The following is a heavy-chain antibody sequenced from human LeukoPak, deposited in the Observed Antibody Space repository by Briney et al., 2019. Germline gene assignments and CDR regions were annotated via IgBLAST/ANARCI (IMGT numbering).Heavy chain of an antibody. CDR2: INPNSGGT. V-gene: IGHV1-2*02. D-gene: IGHD3-22*01. Sequence: ASVKVSCKASGYTFTGYYMHWVRQAPGQGLEWMGWINPNSGGTNYAQKFQGRVTMTRDTSISTAFMELGRLRSDDTAVYYCARVKTMIVVVSLVDYWGQGTLVTVSS. J-gene: IGHJ4*02. CDR1: GYTFTGYY. CDR3: ARVKTMIVVVSLVDY.